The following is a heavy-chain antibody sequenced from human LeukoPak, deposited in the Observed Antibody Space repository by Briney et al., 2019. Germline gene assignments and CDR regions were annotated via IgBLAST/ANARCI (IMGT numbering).Heavy chain of an antibody. Sequence: GGSLRLSCAASGFTFSSYWMSWVRQAPGKGLEWVANIKQDGSEKYYVDSVKGRFTISRDNAKNSLYQQMNSLRAEDTAVYYCARDRLRYYDFWSGYYDYWGQGTLVTVSS. V-gene: IGHV3-7*01. CDR3: ARDRLRYYDFWSGYYDY. CDR1: GFTFSSYW. CDR2: IKQDGSEK. J-gene: IGHJ4*02. D-gene: IGHD3-3*01.